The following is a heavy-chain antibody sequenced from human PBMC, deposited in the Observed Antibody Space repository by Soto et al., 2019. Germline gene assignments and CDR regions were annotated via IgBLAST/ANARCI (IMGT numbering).Heavy chain of an antibody. D-gene: IGHD2-15*01. CDR3: VRVVDYYYYGMDV. V-gene: IGHV6-1*01. Sequence: SQTLSLPCAISVDIVSSNSAAWNWIRQSPSRGLEWLGRTYYRSKWYSDSAVSVKSRITINSDTPKNQFTLQLNSVTPEDTAVYYCVRVVDYYYYGMDVWGQGTTVTVSS. J-gene: IGHJ6*02. CDR1: VDIVSSNSAA. CDR2: TYYRSKWYS.